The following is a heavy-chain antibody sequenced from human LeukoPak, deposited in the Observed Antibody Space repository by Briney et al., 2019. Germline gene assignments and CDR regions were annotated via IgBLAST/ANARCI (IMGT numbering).Heavy chain of an antibody. Sequence: ASETLSLTCTVSGGSISSYYWSWIRQPPGKGLEWIGYIYYSGSTNYNPSLKSRVTISVDTSKNQFSLKLSSVTAADTAVYYCARELISAPYYYYYVDVWGKGTTVTVSS. V-gene: IGHV4-59*01. CDR3: ARELISAPYYYYYVDV. CDR2: IYYSGST. D-gene: IGHD6-19*01. J-gene: IGHJ6*03. CDR1: GGSISSYY.